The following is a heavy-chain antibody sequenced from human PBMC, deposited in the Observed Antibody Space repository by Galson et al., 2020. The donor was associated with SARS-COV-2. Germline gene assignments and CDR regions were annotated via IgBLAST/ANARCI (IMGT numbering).Heavy chain of an antibody. CDR3: ARVDIAATWFDL. CDR1: GGSISYYY. CDR2: IFYSGST. D-gene: IGHD5-12*01. J-gene: IGHJ5*02. V-gene: IGHV4-59*01. Sequence: ASETLSLTCTISGGSISYYYWSWIRQPPGKGLEWIGYIFYSGSTNYNPSLKSRVTISVDTSKNQFSLKLSSVTAADTAVYYCARVDIAATWFDLWGQGTLVTVAS.